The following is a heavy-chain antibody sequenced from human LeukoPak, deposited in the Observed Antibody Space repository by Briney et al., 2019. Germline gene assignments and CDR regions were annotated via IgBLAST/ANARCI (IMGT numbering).Heavy chain of an antibody. CDR2: IIPIFDKP. D-gene: IGHD4-17*01. V-gene: IGHV1-69*13. CDR3: VTDYGA. CDR1: GGTFSSYV. Sequence: ASVKVSCKVSGGTFSSYVLRWVRQAPGQGLEWMGGIIPIFDKPNYARKFQGRVAIRADGSTSTTYMELSSLRSDDTAIYYCVTDYGAWGQGTLVTVSS. J-gene: IGHJ5*02.